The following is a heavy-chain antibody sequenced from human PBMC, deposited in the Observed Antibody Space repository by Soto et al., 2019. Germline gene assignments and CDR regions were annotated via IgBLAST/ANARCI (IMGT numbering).Heavy chain of an antibody. Sequence: AGGSLRLSCAASGFIFDDYGMNWVRPAPGKGLEWVSGINWNGGSTGYADSVKGRFTISRDNAKTSLYLQMNSLRAEDTALYYCARDRQYSYRSGSSYWGQGTLVTVSS. CDR2: INWNGGST. V-gene: IGHV3-20*04. J-gene: IGHJ4*02. CDR1: GFIFDDYG. CDR3: ARDRQYSYRSGSSY. D-gene: IGHD5-18*01.